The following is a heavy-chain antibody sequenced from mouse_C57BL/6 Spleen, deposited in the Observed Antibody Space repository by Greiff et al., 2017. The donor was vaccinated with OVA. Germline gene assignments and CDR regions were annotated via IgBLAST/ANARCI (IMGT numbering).Heavy chain of an antibody. D-gene: IGHD2-5*01. J-gene: IGHJ3*01. CDR1: GYTFTSYW. CDR2: IHPNSGST. Sequence: QVQLKQPGAELVKPGASVKLSCKASGYTFTSYWMHWVKQRPGQGLEWIGMIHPNSGSTNYNEKFKSKATLTVDKSSSTAYMQLSSLTSEDSAVYYCARAGYSNFSWFAYWGQGTLVTVSA. V-gene: IGHV1-64*01. CDR3: ARAGYSNFSWFAY.